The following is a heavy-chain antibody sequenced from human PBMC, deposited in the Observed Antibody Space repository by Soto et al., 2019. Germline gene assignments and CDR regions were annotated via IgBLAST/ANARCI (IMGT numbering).Heavy chain of an antibody. V-gene: IGHV3-11*01. Sequence: PGVPMRLSCAASGFTFSDYYMSWIRQAPGKGLEWVSYISGSGNTLYHADSVKGRFTISRDNAKNSLYLQMNSLRVEDPAVYYCAAYSRGDSPHWGQGTLVTVSS. CDR1: GFTFSDYY. J-gene: IGHJ4*02. CDR3: AAYSRGDSPH. CDR2: ISGSGNTL. D-gene: IGHD2-21*01.